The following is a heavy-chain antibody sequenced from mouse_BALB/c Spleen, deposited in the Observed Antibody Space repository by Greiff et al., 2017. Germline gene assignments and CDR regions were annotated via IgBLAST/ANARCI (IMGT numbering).Heavy chain of an antibody. J-gene: IGHJ4*01. V-gene: IGHV5-17*02. CDR1: GFTFSSFG. CDR2: ISSGSSTI. Sequence: EVNVVESGGGLVQPGGSRKLSCAASGFTFSSFGMHWVRQAPEKGLEWVAYISSGSSTIYYADTVKGRFTISRDNPKNTLFLQMTSLRSEDTAMYYCARSFYYGYLLGAMDYWGQGTSVTVSS. D-gene: IGHD1-2*01. CDR3: ARSFYYGYLLGAMDY.